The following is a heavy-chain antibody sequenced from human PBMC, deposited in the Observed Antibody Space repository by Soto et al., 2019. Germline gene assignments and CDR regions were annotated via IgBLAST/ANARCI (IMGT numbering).Heavy chain of an antibody. CDR3: ASAYMGPLLNYYYYGMDV. CDR1: GGTFSSYA. J-gene: IGHJ6*02. V-gene: IGHV1-69*13. CDR2: IIPIFGTA. D-gene: IGHD3-16*01. Sequence: GASVKVSCKASGGTFSSYAISWVRQAPGQGLEWMGGIIPIFGTANYARKFQGRVTITADESTSTAYMELSSLRSEDTAVYYCASAYMGPLLNYYYYGMDVWGQGTTVTVPS.